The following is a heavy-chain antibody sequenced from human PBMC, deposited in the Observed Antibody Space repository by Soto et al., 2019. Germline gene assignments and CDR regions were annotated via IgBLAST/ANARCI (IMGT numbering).Heavy chain of an antibody. V-gene: IGHV3-23*01. CDR2: ISGSGSFT. D-gene: IGHD3-10*01. Sequence: XGSLKLSCSASGFTFRTYAMNWVRQAPGKGLEWISAISGSGSFTHYADSVRGRFTISRDNSQNQLYLQMNNLRGDDTAMYYCAKIPTGSGSSKFDYWGQGLQVTVSS. CDR3: AKIPTGSGSSKFDY. CDR1: GFTFRTYA. J-gene: IGHJ4*02.